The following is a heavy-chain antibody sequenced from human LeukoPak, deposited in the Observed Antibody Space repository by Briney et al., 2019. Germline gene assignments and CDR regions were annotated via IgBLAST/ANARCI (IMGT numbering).Heavy chain of an antibody. D-gene: IGHD2-2*01. J-gene: IGHJ3*02. CDR1: GGSFSGYY. V-gene: IGHV4-34*01. CDR3: ARSSRARAFDI. CDR2: INRSGST. Sequence: SETLSLTCAVYGGSFSGYYWSWIRQPPGKGLEWIGEINRSGSTNYNPSLKSRVTISVDTSKNQFSLKLSSVTAADTAVYYCARSSRARAFDIWGQGTMVTVSS.